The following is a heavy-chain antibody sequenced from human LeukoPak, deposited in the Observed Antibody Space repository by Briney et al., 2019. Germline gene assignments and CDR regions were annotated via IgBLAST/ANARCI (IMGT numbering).Heavy chain of an antibody. V-gene: IGHV3-20*04. J-gene: IGHJ3*02. Sequence: GGSLRLSCAASGFTFDDYGMSWVRQAPGKGLEWVSGINWNGGSTGYADSVKGRFTISRDNAKNSLYLQMNSLRAEDTAVYYCAREPHLPYYYGSGDAFDIWGQGTMVTVSS. CDR2: INWNGGST. D-gene: IGHD3-10*01. CDR1: GFTFDDYG. CDR3: AREPHLPYYYGSGDAFDI.